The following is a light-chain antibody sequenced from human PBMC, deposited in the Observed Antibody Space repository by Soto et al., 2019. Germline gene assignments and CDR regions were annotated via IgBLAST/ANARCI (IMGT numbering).Light chain of an antibody. CDR2: WAT. J-gene: IGKJ2*01. CDR3: QQFYSSPYT. CDR1: QSVFHSSNTNNF. V-gene: IGKV4-1*01. Sequence: DIVMTQSPDSVAVSLGERATINCKSSQSVFHSSNTNNFFALYQQKPGQHPKLLIYWATTRESGVPVLFSGSETGTDVTHTISRLLAEDVEVYYCQQFYSSPYTFGKGNKLEIK.